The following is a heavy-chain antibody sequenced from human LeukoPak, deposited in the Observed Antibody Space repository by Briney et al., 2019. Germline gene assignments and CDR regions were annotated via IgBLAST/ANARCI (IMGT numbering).Heavy chain of an antibody. V-gene: IGHV3-7*01. CDR3: ARVHVVVPAASDAFDI. Sequence: GGSLRLSCAASGFTFSSYWMSWVRQAPGKGLEWVANIKQDGSEKYYVDSVKGRFTISRGNAKNSLYLQMNSLRAEDTAVYYCARVHVVVPAASDAFDIWGQGTMVTVSS. D-gene: IGHD2-2*01. J-gene: IGHJ3*02. CDR2: IKQDGSEK. CDR1: GFTFSSYW.